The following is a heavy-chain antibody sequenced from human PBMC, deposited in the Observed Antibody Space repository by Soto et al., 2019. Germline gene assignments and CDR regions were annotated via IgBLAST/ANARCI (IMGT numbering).Heavy chain of an antibody. D-gene: IGHD3-22*01. V-gene: IGHV3-23*01. Sequence: GGSLRLSCAASGFTFSSYAMSWVSKDQGKGLEWVSAISGSGGSTYYADSVKGRFTISRDNSKNALYLQMNSLRAEDTAVYYCSKGTYYYDSSGYYYVYWGQGTLVTVSS. CDR1: GFTFSSYA. J-gene: IGHJ4*02. CDR2: ISGSGGST. CDR3: SKGTYYYDSSGYYYVY.